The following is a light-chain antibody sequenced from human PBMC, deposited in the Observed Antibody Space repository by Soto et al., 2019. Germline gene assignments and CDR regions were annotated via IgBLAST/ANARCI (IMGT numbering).Light chain of an antibody. CDR3: QQYKNWPLT. V-gene: IGKV3-15*01. CDR2: NAS. Sequence: EILMTQSPATLSVSPGEGATLSCRASQSVHKDLAWFQLKPGQTPKLLIYNASTRVTGIPARFNGGGSGTDFTLTVSSLQSEDFGFYYCQQYKNWPLTFGGGTKVEI. J-gene: IGKJ4*01. CDR1: QSVHKD.